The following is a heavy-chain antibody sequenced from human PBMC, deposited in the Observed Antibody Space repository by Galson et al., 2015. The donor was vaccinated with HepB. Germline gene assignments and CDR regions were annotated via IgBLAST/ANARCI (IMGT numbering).Heavy chain of an antibody. CDR1: GFTFSSYW. V-gene: IGHV3-74*01. D-gene: IGHD3-10*01. CDR3: ARLFGASGSDC. Sequence: SLRLSCAASGFTFSSYWMHWVRQAPGKGLVWVSRISSDGSGTSYADSVEGRFTISRDNAKNTLYLQVNSLRAEDTAVYYCARLFGASGSDCWGQGTLVTVSS. CDR2: ISSDGSGT. J-gene: IGHJ4*02.